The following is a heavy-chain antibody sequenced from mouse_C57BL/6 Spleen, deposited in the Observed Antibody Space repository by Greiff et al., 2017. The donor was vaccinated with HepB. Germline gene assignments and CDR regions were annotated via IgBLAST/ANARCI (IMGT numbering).Heavy chain of an antibody. Sequence: EVRLVESGGGLVKPGGSLKLSCAASGFTFSSYAMSWVRQTPEKRLEWVATISDGGSYTYYPDNVKGRFTISRDNAKNNLYLQMSHLKSEDTAMYYCARDDGNYVVFDYWGQGTTLTVSS. CDR3: ARDDGNYVVFDY. V-gene: IGHV5-4*01. CDR1: GFTFSSYA. J-gene: IGHJ2*01. CDR2: ISDGGSYT. D-gene: IGHD2-1*01.